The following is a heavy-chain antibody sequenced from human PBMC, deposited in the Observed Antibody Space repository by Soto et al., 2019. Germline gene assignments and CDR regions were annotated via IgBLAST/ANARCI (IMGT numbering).Heavy chain of an antibody. D-gene: IGHD2-15*01. J-gene: IGHJ6*02. Sequence: SETLSLTCAVSGGSISSSNWWSWVRQPPGKGLEWIGEIYHSGSTNYNPSLKSRVTISVDKSKNQFSLKLSSVTAADTAVYYCARDLGVVVATIKHRMDVWGQGTTVTVSS. V-gene: IGHV4-4*02. CDR3: ARDLGVVVATIKHRMDV. CDR1: GGSISSSNW. CDR2: IYHSGST.